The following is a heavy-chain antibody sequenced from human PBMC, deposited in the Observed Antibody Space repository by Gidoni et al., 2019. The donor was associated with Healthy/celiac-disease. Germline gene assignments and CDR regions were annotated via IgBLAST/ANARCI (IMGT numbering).Heavy chain of an antibody. CDR2: ISSSSSYI. CDR1: GFTFSSYS. CDR3: ASHLGIAARPYDY. J-gene: IGHJ4*02. Sequence: EVQLVESGGGLVKPGGSLRLSCSASGFTFSSYSMNWVRQARGKGLEWVSSISSSSSYIYYADSVKGRFTISRDNAKNSLYLQMNSLRAEDTAVYYCASHLGIAARPYDYWGQGTLVTVSS. D-gene: IGHD6-6*01. V-gene: IGHV3-21*01.